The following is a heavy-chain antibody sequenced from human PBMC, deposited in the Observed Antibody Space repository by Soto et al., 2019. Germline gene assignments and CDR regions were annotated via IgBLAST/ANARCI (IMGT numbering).Heavy chain of an antibody. D-gene: IGHD3-10*01. CDR3: ARHEAYYYGSGSYPWFDP. V-gene: IGHV4-59*08. J-gene: IGHJ5*02. CDR2: IYYSGST. CDR1: GGSISSYY. Sequence: QVQLQESGPGLVKPSETLSLTCTVSGGSISSYYWSWIRQPPGKGLAWLGYIYYSGSTNYNPSLKSRVTIPVDTSKNQFSLKLSSVTAADTAVYYCARHEAYYYGSGSYPWFDPWGQGTLVTVSS.